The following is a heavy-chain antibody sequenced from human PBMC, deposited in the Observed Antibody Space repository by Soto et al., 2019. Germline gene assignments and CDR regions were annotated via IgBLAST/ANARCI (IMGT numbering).Heavy chain of an antibody. Sequence: SETLSLTCSVSGDSINSGHYYWSWIRQHPGKGLEWIGYIYHSGYTNYNPSLKSRITISVDTSKNQFSLKLTSVTAADTAVYYCAREIPFYYWGQGTLVTVSS. CDR2: IYHSGYT. J-gene: IGHJ4*02. D-gene: IGHD2-2*02. V-gene: IGHV4-31*03. CDR1: GDSINSGHYY. CDR3: AREIPFYY.